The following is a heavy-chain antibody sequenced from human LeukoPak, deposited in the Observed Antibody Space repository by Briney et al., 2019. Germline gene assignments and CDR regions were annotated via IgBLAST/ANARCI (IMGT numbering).Heavy chain of an antibody. V-gene: IGHV3-30*18. CDR1: AFTFSSYG. CDR3: AKETGRGQQLEREYYFDY. J-gene: IGHJ4*02. Sequence: GGSLRLSCALSAFTFSSYGMQWVRQAPSKGLEWVAVISYDGSNKYYADSVKGRFTISRDNSKNTLYLQMNSLRAEDTAVYYCAKETGRGQQLEREYYFDYWGQGTLVTVSS. D-gene: IGHD6-13*01. CDR2: ISYDGSNK.